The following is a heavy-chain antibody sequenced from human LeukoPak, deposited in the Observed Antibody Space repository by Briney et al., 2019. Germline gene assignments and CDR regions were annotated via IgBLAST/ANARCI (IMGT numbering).Heavy chain of an antibody. D-gene: IGHD3-10*01. CDR2: ISGSGGSK. CDR3: AKDRRWFGALPDWFDP. CDR1: GFTFSSYA. V-gene: IGHV3-23*01. J-gene: IGHJ5*02. Sequence: GGSLRLSCAASGFTFSSYAMSWVRQAPGKGLEWVSAISGSGGSKYYADSVKGRFTISRDNSKNTLYLQMNSLRVEDAAVYYCAKDRRWFGALPDWFDPWGQGTLVTVSS.